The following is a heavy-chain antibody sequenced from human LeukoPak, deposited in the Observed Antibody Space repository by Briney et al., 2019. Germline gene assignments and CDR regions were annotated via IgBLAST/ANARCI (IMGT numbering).Heavy chain of an antibody. CDR1: GGPRSSGSYY. J-gene: IGHJ4*02. CDR2: IYASGST. Sequence: SETLSLTCTVSGGPRSSGSYYWSWIRQPARKGLEWIGRIYASGSTNYNPSLRNRVTISVDTSKNQFSLKLRSVTAADTAVYYCTSSQEGDFDYWGQGTLVTVSS. CDR3: TSSQEGDFDY. V-gene: IGHV4-61*02.